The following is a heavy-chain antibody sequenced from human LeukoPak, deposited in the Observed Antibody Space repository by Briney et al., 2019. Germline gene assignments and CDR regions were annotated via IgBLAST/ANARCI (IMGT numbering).Heavy chain of an antibody. Sequence: SETLSLTCAVYGXSFSGYYWSWIRQPPGKGLEWIGEINHSGSTNYNPSLKSRVTISVDTSKNQFSLKLSSVTAADTAVYYCARLVCGGDRYSDYWGQGTLVTVSS. J-gene: IGHJ4*02. CDR3: ARLVCGGDRYSDY. V-gene: IGHV4-34*01. CDR1: GXSFSGYY. D-gene: IGHD2-21*02. CDR2: INHSGST.